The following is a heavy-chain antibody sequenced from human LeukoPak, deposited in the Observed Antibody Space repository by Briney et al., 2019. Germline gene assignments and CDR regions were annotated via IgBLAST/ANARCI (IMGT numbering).Heavy chain of an antibody. V-gene: IGHV3-23*01. CDR1: GYTFSTCA. Sequence: GGSLRLSCAASGYTFSTCAMSWVRQAPGKGLEWVSTISGGGRSTDYADSVKGQFTISRDNSKNTLYLQMNSLRAEDTAVYYCARERYFDYWGQGTLVTVSS. CDR2: ISGGGRST. CDR3: ARERYFDY. J-gene: IGHJ4*02.